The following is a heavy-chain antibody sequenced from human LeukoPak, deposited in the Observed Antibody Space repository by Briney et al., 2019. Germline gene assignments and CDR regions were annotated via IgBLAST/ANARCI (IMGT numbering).Heavy chain of an antibody. V-gene: IGHV3-15*01. Sequence: GGSLRLSCAASGFTFSSYWMHWVRQAPGKGLEWVGRIKSKTDGGTTDYTAPVKGRFTISRDDSKNILYLQINSLKTEDTAVYYCTTVMTSGVLWGQGTLVTVSS. CDR2: IKSKTDGGTT. CDR1: GFTFSSYW. D-gene: IGHD2-8*01. CDR3: TTVMTSGVL. J-gene: IGHJ4*02.